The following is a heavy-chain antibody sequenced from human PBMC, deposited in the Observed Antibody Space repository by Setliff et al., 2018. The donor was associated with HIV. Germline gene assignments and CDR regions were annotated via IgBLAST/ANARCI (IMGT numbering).Heavy chain of an antibody. CDR2: ISNSGSTI. J-gene: IGHJ4*02. V-gene: IGHV3-48*04. Sequence: PGASLKISCAASGFTFSSYGMHWVRQAPGKGLEWVSFISNSGSTIYFADSVKGRFTISRDNAKNSLYLQMNTLRAEDTAVYFCARSPYGDYGLDYWGQGTLVTVSS. CDR1: GFTFSSYG. D-gene: IGHD4-17*01. CDR3: ARSPYGDYGLDY.